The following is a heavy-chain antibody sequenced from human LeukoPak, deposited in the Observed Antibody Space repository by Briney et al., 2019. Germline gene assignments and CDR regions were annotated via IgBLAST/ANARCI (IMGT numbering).Heavy chain of an antibody. V-gene: IGHV4-31*03. Sequence: SETLSLTCTVSGGSISSGGYYRSWIRQHPGKGLEWIGYIYYSGSTYYNPSLKSRVTISVDTSKNQFSLELSSVTAADTAVYYCARDHYYDSNGSVGAFDIWGQGTMVTVSS. CDR1: GGSISSGGYY. CDR2: IYYSGST. J-gene: IGHJ3*02. CDR3: ARDHYYDSNGSVGAFDI. D-gene: IGHD3-22*01.